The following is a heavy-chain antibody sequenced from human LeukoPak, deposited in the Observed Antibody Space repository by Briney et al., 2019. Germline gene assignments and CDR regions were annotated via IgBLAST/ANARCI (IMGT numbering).Heavy chain of an antibody. D-gene: IGHD4-23*01. CDR1: GASINNSTYY. V-gene: IGHV4-39*01. Sequence: SETLSLTCTVSGASINNSTYYWGWIRPPPGKGLEWIGTISDSGNTYFNPSLRSRVTISVDAPKNQFSLKVTSVTAADTPVYYCARQGDGGRAYDHWGQGTLVTVSS. J-gene: IGHJ4*02. CDR2: ISDSGNT. CDR3: ARQGDGGRAYDH.